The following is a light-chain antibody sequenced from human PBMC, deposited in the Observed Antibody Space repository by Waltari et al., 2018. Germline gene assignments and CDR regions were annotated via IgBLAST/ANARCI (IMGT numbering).Light chain of an antibody. J-gene: IGKJ2*01. CDR1: QKIASNY. CDR2: SVS. V-gene: IGKV3-20*01. CDR3: QQYGSSPYT. Sequence: EIVLTQSPGTLSLSPGERATLSCRASQKIASNYLAWYQHKPGQAPGLLIYSVSSRATGIPGRFSGSGSGTDFTLTISRLEPEDFAVYYCQQYGSSPYTFGQGTKLEI.